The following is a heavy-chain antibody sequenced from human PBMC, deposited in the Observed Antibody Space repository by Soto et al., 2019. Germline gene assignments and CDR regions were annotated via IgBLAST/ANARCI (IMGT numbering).Heavy chain of an antibody. CDR3: ARGGAAPPHATTFDY. D-gene: IGHD6-6*01. CDR1: GYTFTSYG. J-gene: IGHJ4*02. CDR2: VSAYNGNT. Sequence: QVQLVQSGAEVKKPGASVKVSCKASGYTFTSYGISCVRQAPGQGLEWMGWVSAYNGNTNYAQKVQGRVTKTTDTSTSTAYMELRSLRSDDTAVYYCARGGAAPPHATTFDYWGQGTLVTVSS. V-gene: IGHV1-18*01.